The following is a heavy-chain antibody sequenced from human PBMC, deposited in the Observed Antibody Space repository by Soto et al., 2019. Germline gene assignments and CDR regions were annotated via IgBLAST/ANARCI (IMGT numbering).Heavy chain of an antibody. CDR1: GYTFTSYG. D-gene: IGHD3-10*01. Sequence: ASVKVSCKASGYTFTSYGISWVRQAPGQGLEWMGWISAYNGNTNYAQKLQGRVTMTKDTSTSTAYMELRSLRSDDTAVYYCARDAAGTRAFDIWGQGTMVTVSS. J-gene: IGHJ3*02. CDR3: ARDAAGTRAFDI. V-gene: IGHV1-18*01. CDR2: ISAYNGNT.